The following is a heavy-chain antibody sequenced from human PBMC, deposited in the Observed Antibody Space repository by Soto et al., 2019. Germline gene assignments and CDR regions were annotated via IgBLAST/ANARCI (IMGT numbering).Heavy chain of an antibody. V-gene: IGHV1-8*02. D-gene: IGHD3-3*01. CDR2: MNPNSGNT. CDR3: ARGGYYYDFWSGYYVFDWFDP. Sequence: ASVKVSWKASGYTFTSYGISWVRQAPGQGLEWMGWMNPNSGNTSYAQKFQGRVTMTRNTSISTAYMELSSLRSEDTAVYYCARGGYYYDFWSGYYVFDWFDPWGRGTLVTVSS. J-gene: IGHJ5*02. CDR1: GYTFTSYG.